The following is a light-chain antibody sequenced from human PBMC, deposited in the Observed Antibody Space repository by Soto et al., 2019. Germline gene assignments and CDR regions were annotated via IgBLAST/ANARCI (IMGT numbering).Light chain of an antibody. CDR2: RAS. J-gene: IGKJ1*01. V-gene: IGKV3-15*01. CDR1: QSVNSN. Sequence: ETVMTQSPATLSVSPGERATLSCRASQSVNSNLAWYQQKPGQTPRLLLYRASTRATGIPARFSASGSGTEFTLTITSLQSEDFAVYYCLQYNDGPQWKFGTGTKVDI. CDR3: LQYNDGPQWK.